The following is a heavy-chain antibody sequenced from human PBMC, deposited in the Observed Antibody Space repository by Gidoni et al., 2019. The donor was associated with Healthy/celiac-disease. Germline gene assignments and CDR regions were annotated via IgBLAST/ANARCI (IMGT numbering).Heavy chain of an antibody. D-gene: IGHD4-17*01. CDR3: AREVGWTTVTTRAFDI. V-gene: IGHV1-46*01. J-gene: IGHJ3*02. CDR2: INPSGGST. Sequence: QVQLVQSGAEVKKPGASVKVSCKASGYTFTSYYMHWVRQAPGQGLEWMGIINPSGGSTSYAQKFQGRVTMTRDTSTSTVYMELSSLRSEDTAVYYCAREVGWTTVTTRAFDIWGQGTMVTVSS. CDR1: GYTFTSYY.